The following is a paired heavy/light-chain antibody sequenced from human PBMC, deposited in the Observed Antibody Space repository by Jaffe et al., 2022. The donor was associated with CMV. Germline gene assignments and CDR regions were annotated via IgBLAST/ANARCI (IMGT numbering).Heavy chain of an antibody. V-gene: IGHV3-11*06. CDR1: GFTFSDYY. D-gene: IGHD5-12*01. J-gene: IGHJ2*01. Sequence: QVQLVESGGGLVKPGGSLRLSCAASGFTFSDYYMSWIRQAPGKGLEWVSYISSSSSYTNYADSVKGRFTISRDNAKNSLYLQMNSLRAEDTAVYYCARDLIGMATRKWYFDLWGRGTLVTVSS. CDR2: ISSSSSYT. CDR3: ARDLIGMATRKWYFDL.
Light chain of an antibody. J-gene: IGKJ3*01. CDR2: DAS. Sequence: EIVLTQSPATLSLSPGERATLSCRASQSVSSYLAWYQQKPGQAPRLLIYDASNRATGIPARFSGSGSGTDFTLTISSLEPEDFAVYYCQQRSNWPPFFTFGPGTKVDIK. V-gene: IGKV3-11*01. CDR1: QSVSSY. CDR3: QQRSNWPPFFT.